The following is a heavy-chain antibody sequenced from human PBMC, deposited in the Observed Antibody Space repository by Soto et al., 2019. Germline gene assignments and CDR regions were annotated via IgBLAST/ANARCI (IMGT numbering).Heavy chain of an antibody. Sequence: SNPAMVNAAQTVTLTCTFSGFSLSTSGVGVGRLRQPPGKALEWLALIYWDDDKRYSPSLKSRLTITKDTSKNQVVLTMTNMDPVDTATYYCAHSAAAAGSRLAWFDPWGQGPLVTVSS. D-gene: IGHD6-13*01. CDR1: GFSLSTSGVG. CDR3: AHSAAAAGSRLAWFDP. J-gene: IGHJ5*02. V-gene: IGHV2-5*02. CDR2: IYWDDDK.